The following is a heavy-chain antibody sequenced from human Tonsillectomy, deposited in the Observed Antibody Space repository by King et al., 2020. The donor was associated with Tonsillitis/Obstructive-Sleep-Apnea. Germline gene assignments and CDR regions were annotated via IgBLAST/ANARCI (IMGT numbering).Heavy chain of an antibody. D-gene: IGHD1-26*01. CDR1: GGPISSSSSY. V-gene: IGHV4-39*01. J-gene: IGHJ4*02. Sequence: QLQESGPGLVKPSETLSLTCTVSGGPISSSSSYWGWIRQPPGKGLGWIGSIYYSGSTYYSPSLKSRVTLSVATSKNQFSRKLSSVTASDTAVYYCSRRGGGAPDYWGQGTLVTVSS. CDR3: SRRGGGAPDY. CDR2: IYYSGST.